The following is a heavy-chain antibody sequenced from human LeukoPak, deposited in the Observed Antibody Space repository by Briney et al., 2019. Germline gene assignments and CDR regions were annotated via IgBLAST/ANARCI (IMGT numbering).Heavy chain of an antibody. D-gene: IGHD3-10*01. CDR2: IYYSGST. CDR1: GGSMSSYY. Sequence: SETLSLTCTVSGGSMSSYYWSWIRQPPGKGLEWIGYIYYSGSTNYNPSLKSRVTISVDTSKNQFSLKLGSVTAADTAVYYCARGDVLLWFGELLGDQTFDYWGQGTLVTVSS. CDR3: ARGDVLLWFGELLGDQTFDY. V-gene: IGHV4-59*08. J-gene: IGHJ4*02.